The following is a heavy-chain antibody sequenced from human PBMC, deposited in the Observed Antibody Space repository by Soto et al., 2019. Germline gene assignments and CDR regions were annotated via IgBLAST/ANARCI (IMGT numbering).Heavy chain of an antibody. V-gene: IGHV1-2*04. J-gene: IGHJ6*02. CDR1: GYTFTGYY. CDR3: ARDHGYSYGYNYYGMDV. Sequence: ASVKVSCKASGYTFTGYYMHWVRQAPGQGLEWMGWINPNSGGTNYAQKFQGWVTMTRDTSISTAYMEPSRLRSDDTAVYYCARDHGYSYGYNYYGMDVWGQGTTVTVSS. D-gene: IGHD5-18*01. CDR2: INPNSGGT.